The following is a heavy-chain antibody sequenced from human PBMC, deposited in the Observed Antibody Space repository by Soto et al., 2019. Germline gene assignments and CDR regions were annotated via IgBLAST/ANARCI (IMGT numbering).Heavy chain of an antibody. Sequence: QVQLQQWGAGLLKPSETLSLTCAVYGGSFSGYYWSWIRQPPGKGLEWIGEINHSGSTNYNPSLKSRVTISVDTSKNQFSLKLSSVTAADTAVYYCAIGRVGIAVAGHNWFDPWGQGTLVTVSS. V-gene: IGHV4-34*01. D-gene: IGHD6-19*01. CDR3: AIGRVGIAVAGHNWFDP. J-gene: IGHJ5*02. CDR1: GGSFSGYY. CDR2: INHSGST.